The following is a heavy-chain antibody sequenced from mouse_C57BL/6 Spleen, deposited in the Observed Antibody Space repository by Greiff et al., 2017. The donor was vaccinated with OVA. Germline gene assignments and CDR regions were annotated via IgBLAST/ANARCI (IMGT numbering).Heavy chain of an antibody. CDR2: IYPRSGNT. CDR3: ARTLITPYFDY. V-gene: IGHV1-81*01. J-gene: IGHJ2*01. Sequence: QVQLKESGAELARPGASVKLSCKASGYTFTSYGISWVKQRTGQGLEWIGEIYPRSGNTYYNEKFKGKATLTADKSSSTAYMELRSLTSEDSAVYFCARTLITPYFDYWGQGTTLTVSS. CDR1: GYTFTSYG. D-gene: IGHD1-1*01.